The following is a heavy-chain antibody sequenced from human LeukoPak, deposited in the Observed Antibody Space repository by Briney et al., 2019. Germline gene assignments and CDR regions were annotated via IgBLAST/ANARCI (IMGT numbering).Heavy chain of an antibody. D-gene: IGHD2-15*01. CDR3: ARIHRYCSGGACYVLDN. Sequence: SETLSLTCVVSGGSVSGYYWGWIRQPPGRGLEWIGYVYYSGSTNYNPSFKSRITISVDTSRNQFSLQLSSATAADTAVYYCARIHRYCSGGACYVLDNWGQGTLVAVSS. J-gene: IGHJ4*02. CDR2: VYYSGST. V-gene: IGHV4-59*02. CDR1: GGSVSGYY.